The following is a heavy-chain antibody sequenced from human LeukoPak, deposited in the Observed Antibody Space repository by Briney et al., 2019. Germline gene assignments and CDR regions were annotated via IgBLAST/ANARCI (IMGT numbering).Heavy chain of an antibody. CDR2: IYYSGNT. CDR3: ARRFGDYLWDY. CDR1: GGSISSGGYY. J-gene: IGHJ4*02. Sequence: SQTLSLTCTVSGGSISSGGYYWSWIRQHPGKGLEWIGYIYYSGNTYYNPSLKSRVTISVDTSKNQFSLKLSSVTAADTAVYHCARRFGDYLWDYWGQGTLVTVSS. V-gene: IGHV4-31*03. D-gene: IGHD4-17*01.